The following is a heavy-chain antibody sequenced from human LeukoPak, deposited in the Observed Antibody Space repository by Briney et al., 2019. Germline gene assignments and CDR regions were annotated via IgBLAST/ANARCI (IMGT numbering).Heavy chain of an antibody. CDR1: GGSISSGGYS. V-gene: IGHV4-30-2*01. CDR2: INHSGST. Sequence: PSETLSLTCAVSGGSISSGGYSWSWIRQPPGKGLEWIGYINHSGSTNYNPSLKSRVTISVDTSTNQFSLKLSSVTAADTAVYYCARLGEGYCSSTSCSWIFFDYWGQGTLVTVSS. CDR3: ARLGEGYCSSTSCSWIFFDY. D-gene: IGHD2-2*01. J-gene: IGHJ4*02.